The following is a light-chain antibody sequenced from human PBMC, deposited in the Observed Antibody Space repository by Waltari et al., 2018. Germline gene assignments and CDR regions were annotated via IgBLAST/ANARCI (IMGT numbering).Light chain of an antibody. CDR2: RSD. V-gene: IGLV1-44*01. J-gene: IGLJ3*02. CDR3: ASWDDSLNGHWV. Sequence: VLTQPPSVPGTPAQRVTLSCSGSASNIRGNLVHWYQQFPGKAPKLLIYRSDLRPSGVPDRFSGCKSGTSASLAISGLQSEDEADYFCASWDDSLNGHWVFGGGTKVTVL. CDR1: ASNIRGNL.